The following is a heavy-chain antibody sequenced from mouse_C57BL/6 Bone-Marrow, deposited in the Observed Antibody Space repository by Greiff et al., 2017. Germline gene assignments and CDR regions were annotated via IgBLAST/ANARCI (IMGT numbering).Heavy chain of an antibody. Sequence: VQLQQPGAELVKPGASVKMSCKASGYTFTSYWITWVKQRPGQGLEWIGDIYPGSGSTNYNEKFKSKATLTVDTSSSTAYMQLSNLTSEDSAVYYGARPYYSIYWYDDVWGTGTTVTVSS. J-gene: IGHJ1*03. D-gene: IGHD2-5*01. CDR3: ARPYYSIYWYDDV. V-gene: IGHV1-55*01. CDR1: GYTFTSYW. CDR2: IYPGSGST.